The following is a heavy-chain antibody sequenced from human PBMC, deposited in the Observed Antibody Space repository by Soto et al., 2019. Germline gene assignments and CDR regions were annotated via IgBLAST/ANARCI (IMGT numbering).Heavy chain of an antibody. Sequence: EVQLLDSGGGLVQPGGSLRLSCAASGFTFNTYAMSWVRQAPGKGLEWVSPISGSGGSTFYADSVKGRFTISRDNSKNTLYLQMNSLRAEDTAVYYCANRYYGSGSYYAFDSWGQGTLVTVSS. J-gene: IGHJ4*02. D-gene: IGHD3-10*01. CDR1: GFTFNTYA. CDR2: ISGSGGST. CDR3: ANRYYGSGSYYAFDS. V-gene: IGHV3-23*01.